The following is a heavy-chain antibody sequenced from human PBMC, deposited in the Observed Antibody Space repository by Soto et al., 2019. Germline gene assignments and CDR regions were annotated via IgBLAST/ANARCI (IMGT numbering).Heavy chain of an antibody. CDR2: ISSSSSYI. CDR1: GFTFSSYS. CDR3: ARLMIVDGGEDDY. D-gene: IGHD3-16*01. J-gene: IGHJ4*02. V-gene: IGHV3-21*01. Sequence: GGSLRLSCAASGFTFSSYSMNWVRQAPGKGLEWVSSISSSSSYIYYADSVKGRFTISRDNAKNSLYLQMNSLRAEDTAVYYCARLMIVDGGEDDYWGQGTLVTVSS.